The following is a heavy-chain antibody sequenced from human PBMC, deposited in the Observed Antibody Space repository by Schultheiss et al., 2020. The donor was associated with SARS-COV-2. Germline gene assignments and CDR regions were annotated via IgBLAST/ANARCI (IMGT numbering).Heavy chain of an antibody. CDR3: ARENHLESVWFDP. CDR2: INSDGSST. V-gene: IGHV3-74*01. J-gene: IGHJ5*02. D-gene: IGHD1-1*01. Sequence: GESLKISCAASGFTFSSYWMHWVRQAPGKGLVWVSRINSDGSSTSYADSVKGRFTISRDNAKNTLYLQMNSLRAEDTAVYYCARENHLESVWFDPWGQGTLVTVSS. CDR1: GFTFSSYW.